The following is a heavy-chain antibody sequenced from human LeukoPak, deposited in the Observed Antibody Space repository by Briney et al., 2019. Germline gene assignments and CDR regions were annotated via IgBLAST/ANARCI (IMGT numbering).Heavy chain of an antibody. Sequence: GASVKVSCKASGYTFTGYYMHWVRQAPGQGLEWMGWINPNSGGTNYAQKFQGRVTMTRDTSISTAYMELSRLRSDDTAVYYCARQRRDDYGDYYYYYGMDVWGQGTTVTVSS. D-gene: IGHD4-17*01. CDR1: GYTFTGYY. CDR2: INPNSGGT. V-gene: IGHV1-2*02. J-gene: IGHJ6*02. CDR3: ARQRRDDYGDYYYYYGMDV.